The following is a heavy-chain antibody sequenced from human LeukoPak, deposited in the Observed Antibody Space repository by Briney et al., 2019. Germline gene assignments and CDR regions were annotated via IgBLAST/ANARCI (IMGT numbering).Heavy chain of an antibody. J-gene: IGHJ6*03. D-gene: IGHD2-2*02. V-gene: IGHV1-18*01. CDR1: GYTFTSYG. Sequence: ASVTVSCKASGYTFTSYGISWVRQAPGQGLEWMGWISAYNGNTNYAQKLQGRVTMTTDTSTSTAYMELRSLRSDDTAVYYCARYCSSTSCYTSGHYYYYMDVWGKGTTVTVSS. CDR3: ARYCSSTSCYTSGHYYYYMDV. CDR2: ISAYNGNT.